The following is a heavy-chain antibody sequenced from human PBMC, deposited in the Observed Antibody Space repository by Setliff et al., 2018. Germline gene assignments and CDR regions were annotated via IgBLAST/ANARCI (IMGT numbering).Heavy chain of an antibody. CDR3: ARGSSGYTYGVDY. CDR1: GGSISSDVYY. Sequence: SETLSLTCTVSGGSISSDVYYWSWIRQPAGKGLEWIGRMYTSGSTNYNPSLKSRVTISLDTSKNQFSLKLSSVTAADTAVYYCARGSSGYTYGVDYWGQGVLVTVSS. D-gene: IGHD5-18*01. V-gene: IGHV4-61*02. CDR2: MYTSGST. J-gene: IGHJ4*02.